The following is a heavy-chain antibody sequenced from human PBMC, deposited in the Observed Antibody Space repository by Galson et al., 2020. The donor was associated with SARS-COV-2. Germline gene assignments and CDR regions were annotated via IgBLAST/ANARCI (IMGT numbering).Heavy chain of an antibody. J-gene: IGHJ1*01. V-gene: IGHV1-46*01. CDR3: ARDMTTMVRGVIILYFQH. CDR2: INPSGGST. D-gene: IGHD3-10*01. Sequence: GESLKISCKASGYTFTSYYMHWVRQAPGQGLEWMGIINPSGGSTSYAQKFQGRVTMTRDTSTSTVYMELSSLRSEDTAVYYCARDMTTMVRGVIILYFQHWGQGTLVTVSS. CDR1: GYTFTSYY.